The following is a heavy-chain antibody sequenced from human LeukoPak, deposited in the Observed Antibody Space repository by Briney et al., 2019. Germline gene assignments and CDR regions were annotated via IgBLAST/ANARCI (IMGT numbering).Heavy chain of an antibody. J-gene: IGHJ1*01. CDR3: ARLGHTSHRNLYFQH. Sequence: SETLSLTCTVSGGSISSSSYYWGWIRQPPGKGLEWIGSIYYSGSSYYNPSLKSRVTISVDTSKNQFSLKLSSVTAADTAVYYCARLGHTSHRNLYFQHWGQGTLVTVSS. CDR1: GGSISSSSYY. V-gene: IGHV4-39*01. D-gene: IGHD1-14*01. CDR2: IYYSGSS.